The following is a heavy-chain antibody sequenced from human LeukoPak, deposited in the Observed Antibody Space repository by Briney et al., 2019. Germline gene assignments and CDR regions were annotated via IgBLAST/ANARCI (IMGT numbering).Heavy chain of an antibody. Sequence: PGRSLRLSCAASGFTFDDYAMHWVRQAPGKGLEWVSGISWNSGSTSYADSVKGRFTISRDNAKNTLYLQMNSLRAEDTAVYYCARDIGPYWGQGTLVTVSS. CDR2: ISWNSGST. CDR3: ARDIGPY. CDR1: GFTFDDYA. V-gene: IGHV3-9*01. J-gene: IGHJ4*02.